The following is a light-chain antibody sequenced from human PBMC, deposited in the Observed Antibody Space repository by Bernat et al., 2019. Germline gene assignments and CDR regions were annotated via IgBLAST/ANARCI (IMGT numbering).Light chain of an antibody. Sequence: EIVMTQSPATLSVSPGERATLSCSASQSVSSNLAWYQQKPGQAPRLLIYGASTRATGIPARFSGSGSGTEFTLTISSLQSEDFAVYYCQQYNNWPPATFGQGNTLEIK. CDR3: QQYNNWPPAT. CDR2: GAS. V-gene: IGKV3-15*01. CDR1: QSVSSN. J-gene: IGKJ2*01.